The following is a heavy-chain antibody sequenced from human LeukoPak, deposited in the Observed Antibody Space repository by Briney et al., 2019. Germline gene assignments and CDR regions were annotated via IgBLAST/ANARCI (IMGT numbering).Heavy chain of an antibody. J-gene: IGHJ4*02. CDR3: AKDANSGYDYVGVLDY. CDR1: GFTFSRYW. D-gene: IGHD5-12*01. V-gene: IGHV3-30*02. Sequence: QAGGSLRLSCAASGFTFSRYWMSWVRQAPGKGLEWVAFIRYDGSNKYYADSVKGRFTISRDNSKNTLYLQMNSLRAEDTAVYYCAKDANSGYDYVGVLDYWGQGTLVTVSS. CDR2: IRYDGSNK.